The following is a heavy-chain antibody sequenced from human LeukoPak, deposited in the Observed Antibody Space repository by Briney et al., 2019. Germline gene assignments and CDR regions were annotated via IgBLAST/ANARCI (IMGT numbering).Heavy chain of an antibody. J-gene: IGHJ4*02. CDR2: IYNSGNT. CDR3: ARARYFDY. V-gene: IGHV4-61*08. D-gene: IGHD2-15*01. CDR1: GGSISSGGYY. Sequence: SQTLSLTCTVSGGSISSGGYYWSWIRQPPGKGLEWIGFIYNSGNTNYNPSLKSRVTISVDTSKNQFSLTLSSVTAADTAVYYCARARYFDYWGQGTLVTVSS.